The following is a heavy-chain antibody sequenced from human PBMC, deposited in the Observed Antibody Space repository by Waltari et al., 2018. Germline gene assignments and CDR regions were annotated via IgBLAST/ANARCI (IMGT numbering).Heavy chain of an antibody. J-gene: IGHJ3*02. CDR2: IYYSGST. Sequence: QMQLQESGPGLVKPSEPLSLTCTVSGGSLSSRTYYWGWIRQPPGKGLEWIGNIYYSGSTYYKPSLKSRLTISVDTSKNQFSLNLRSVTAADTAVYYCARLPISLGVGSVFDIWGQGTMVTVSS. D-gene: IGHD2-15*01. CDR1: GGSLSSRTYY. V-gene: IGHV4-39*01. CDR3: ARLPISLGVGSVFDI.